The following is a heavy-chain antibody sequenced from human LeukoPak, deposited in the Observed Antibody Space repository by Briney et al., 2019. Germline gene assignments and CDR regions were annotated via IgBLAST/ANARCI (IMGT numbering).Heavy chain of an antibody. CDR2: ISSSGRYI. CDR3: ARDLAADPTLDAFDI. Sequence: GGSLRLSCAASGFTFSTCTMNWVRQAPGKGLEWVSSISSSGRYIYYAESMRGRFTISRDNANNSLYLQMNSLRVEDTAVYYCARDLAADPTLDAFDIWGQGTMVTVSS. J-gene: IGHJ3*02. V-gene: IGHV3-21*04. CDR1: GFTFSTCT.